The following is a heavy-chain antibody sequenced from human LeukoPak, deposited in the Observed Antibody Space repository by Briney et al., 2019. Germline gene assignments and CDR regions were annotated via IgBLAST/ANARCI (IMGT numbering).Heavy chain of an antibody. D-gene: IGHD1-1*01. J-gene: IGHJ4*02. CDR3: AKDFHDGYFDY. CDR1: GFTFSDYY. Sequence: GGSLRLSCAASGFTFSDYYMSWIRQAPGKGLEWVSYISSSGSTIYYADSVKGRFTISRDNAKNSLYLQMNSLRAEDTAVYYCAKDFHDGYFDYWGQGTLVTVSS. CDR2: ISSSGSTI. V-gene: IGHV3-11*04.